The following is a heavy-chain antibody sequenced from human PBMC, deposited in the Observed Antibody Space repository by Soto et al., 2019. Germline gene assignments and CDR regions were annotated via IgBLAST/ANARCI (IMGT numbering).Heavy chain of an antibody. CDR2: ISSSSSYI. V-gene: IGHV3-21*01. J-gene: IGHJ5*02. CDR1: GFTFSSYS. D-gene: IGHD7-27*01. Sequence: GGSLRLSCAASGFTFSSYSMNWVRQAPGKGLEWVSSISSSSSYIYYADSVKGRFTISRDNAKNSLFLQMNSLRAEEMAVYYCARQSGDRSAGDWFDPWGQGTLVTVSS. CDR3: ARQSGDRSAGDWFDP.